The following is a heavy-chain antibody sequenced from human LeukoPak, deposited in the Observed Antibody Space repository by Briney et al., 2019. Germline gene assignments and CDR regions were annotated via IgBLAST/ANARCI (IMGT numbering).Heavy chain of an antibody. CDR2: IWAAGKNQ. Sequence: GRSLRLSCAASGFTFSSYGMHWVRQAPGKGLEWVAVIWAAGKNQYYADFVKGRFTFSRDNSKNTLSLQMNSLRPEDTAVYYCVKESGPYGAFDIWGHGTIVTVSA. D-gene: IGHD4-17*01. CDR1: GFTFSSYG. J-gene: IGHJ3*02. V-gene: IGHV3-30*18. CDR3: VKESGPYGAFDI.